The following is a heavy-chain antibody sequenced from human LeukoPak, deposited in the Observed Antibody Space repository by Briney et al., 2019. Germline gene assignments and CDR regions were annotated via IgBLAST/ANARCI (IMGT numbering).Heavy chain of an antibody. D-gene: IGHD4-17*01. V-gene: IGHV1-18*01. Sequence: ASVKVSCKASGYTFTSYGSNWVRQAPGQRLEWMGWISAYNRNTNNAQKLQPRVTITKDTSTSTAYMELRSLRSDDTAVYYCARVGLGDYVMGPYYYYYMDVWGKGTTVTVSS. CDR1: GYTFTSYG. CDR2: ISAYNRNT. J-gene: IGHJ6*03. CDR3: ARVGLGDYVMGPYYYYYMDV.